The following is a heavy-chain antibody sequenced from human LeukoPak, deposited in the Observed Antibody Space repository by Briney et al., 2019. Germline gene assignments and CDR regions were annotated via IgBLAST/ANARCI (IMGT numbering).Heavy chain of an antibody. CDR2: IWSDGSQM. V-gene: IGHV3-33*01. CDR3: ARRGSKTYDFDF. D-gene: IGHD3-16*01. CDR1: GFTFSSYG. Sequence: PGGSLGLSCEASGFTFSSYGMHWVRQAPGKGLEWVTVIWSDGSQMYYADSVKGRFTISRDNSKNTLSLQMDSLRAEDTAIYYCARRGSKTYDFDFWGQGTLVTVSS. J-gene: IGHJ4*02.